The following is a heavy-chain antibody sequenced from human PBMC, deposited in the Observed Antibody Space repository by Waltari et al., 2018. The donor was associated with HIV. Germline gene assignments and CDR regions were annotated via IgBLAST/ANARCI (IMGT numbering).Heavy chain of an antibody. CDR2: IWSDGYNK. CDR3: VKERGPFNGFDI. D-gene: IGHD3-16*01. V-gene: IGHV3-33*06. J-gene: IGHJ3*02. CDR1: GLTFSSYG. Sequence: QVYLMESGGGVVPPGGSLKLSCAASGLTFSSYGMHWVRQAPGKGLEWVAVIWSDGYNKFYADSVRGRFTFSRDNSKYTLSLQMNSLRAEDTALYYCVKERGPFNGFDIWGQGTMVTVSS.